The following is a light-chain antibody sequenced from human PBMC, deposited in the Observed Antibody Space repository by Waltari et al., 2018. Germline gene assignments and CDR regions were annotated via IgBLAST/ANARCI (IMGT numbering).Light chain of an antibody. Sequence: QAVVTQEPSLTVSPGGPVPLTCGSSSSDVTSGHYPSWFQQRPGQAPRTLIRTTSNKHSWTPARFSGSLLGGKAALILSGAQPEDEADYYCLVSYSGAWVLGGGTKLTVL. J-gene: IGLJ3*02. CDR1: SSDVTSGHY. V-gene: IGLV7-46*01. CDR2: TTS. CDR3: LVSYSGAWV.